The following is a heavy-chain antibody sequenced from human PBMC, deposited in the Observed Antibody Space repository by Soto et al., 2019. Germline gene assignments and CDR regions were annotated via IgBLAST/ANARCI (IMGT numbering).Heavy chain of an antibody. D-gene: IGHD3-9*01. CDR1: GFTFSSYA. CDR3: AQLRRYFDWLLYSHFDY. J-gene: IGHJ4*02. V-gene: IGHV3-23*01. Sequence: PGGSLRLSCAASGFTFSSYAMSWVRQAPGKGLEWVSAISGSGGSTYYADSVKGRFTISRDNSKNTLYLQMNSLRAEDTAVYYCAQLRRYFDWLLYSHFDYWGQGTLVTVSS. CDR2: ISGSGGST.